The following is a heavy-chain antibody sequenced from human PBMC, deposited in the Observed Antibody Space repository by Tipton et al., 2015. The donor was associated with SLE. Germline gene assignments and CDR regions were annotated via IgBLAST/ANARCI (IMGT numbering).Heavy chain of an antibody. CDR2: IIPIFGTA. V-gene: IGHV1-69*05. CDR1: GGTFSSYSYG. J-gene: IGHJ6*02. Sequence: QLVQSGAEVKKPGSSVKVSCEASGGTFSSYSYGISWVRQAPGQGLEWMGGIIPIFGTANYAQKFQGRVTITTDESTSTAYMELSSLRSEDTAVYYCARDEAGLRRPYGMDVWGQGTTVTVSS. D-gene: IGHD5-12*01. CDR3: ARDEAGLRRPYGMDV.